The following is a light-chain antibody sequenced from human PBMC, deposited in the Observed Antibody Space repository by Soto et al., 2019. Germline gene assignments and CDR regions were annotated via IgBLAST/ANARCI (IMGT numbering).Light chain of an antibody. CDR3: QQRSNWPIT. Sequence: EIVLTQSPGTLSLPPGERATLSCRASQSVSNYLAWYQQKAGQAPRLLISDASHRATGIPARFSGSGSGTDFTLTISSLEPEDFAVYYCQQRSNWPITFGQGTRLEIK. J-gene: IGKJ5*01. CDR1: QSVSNY. V-gene: IGKV3-11*01. CDR2: DAS.